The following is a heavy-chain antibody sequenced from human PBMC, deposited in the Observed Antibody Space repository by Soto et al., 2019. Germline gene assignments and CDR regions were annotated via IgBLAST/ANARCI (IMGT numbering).Heavy chain of an antibody. V-gene: IGHV6-1*01. CDR3: AREFPHYESTDSYFDY. CDR2: TYYRSKWYN. Sequence: SQTLSLTCAISGDSVSGNSAAWNWIRQSPSRGLEWLGRTYYRSKWYNDYAVSVKSRITVTPDTSKNQFSLHLNSVTPEDTAVYYCAREFPHYESTDSYFDYWGQGAVVTVSS. CDR1: GDSVSGNSAA. J-gene: IGHJ4*02. D-gene: IGHD3-16*01.